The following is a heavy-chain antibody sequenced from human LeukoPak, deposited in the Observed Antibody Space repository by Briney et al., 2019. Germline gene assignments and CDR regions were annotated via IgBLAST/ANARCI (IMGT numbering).Heavy chain of an antibody. CDR1: GFTFSGSA. J-gene: IGHJ4*02. V-gene: IGHV3-73*01. Sequence: GGSLRLSCAASGFTFSGSAMHWVRQASGKGLEWVGRIRSKANSYATAYAASVKGRFTISRDDSKNTAYLQMNSLKTEDTAVYYCTRSYSSSWYVDDSSGYYYSWGQGTLVTVSS. CDR2: IRSKANSYAT. CDR3: TRSYSSSWYVDDSSGYYYS. D-gene: IGHD3-22*01.